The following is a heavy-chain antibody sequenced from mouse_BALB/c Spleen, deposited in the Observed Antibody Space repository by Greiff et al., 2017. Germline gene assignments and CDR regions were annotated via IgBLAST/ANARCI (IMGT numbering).Heavy chain of an antibody. Sequence: DVMLVESGGGLVQPGGSRKLSCAASGFTFSSFGMHWVRQAPEKGLEWVAYISSGSSTIYYADTVKGRFTISRDNPKNTLFLQMTSLRSEDTAMYYCARSGTSYLRLDYWGQGTTLTVSS. CDR1: GFTFSSFG. J-gene: IGHJ2*01. CDR2: ISSGSSTI. V-gene: IGHV5-17*02. CDR3: ARSGTSYLRLDY. D-gene: IGHD1-2*01.